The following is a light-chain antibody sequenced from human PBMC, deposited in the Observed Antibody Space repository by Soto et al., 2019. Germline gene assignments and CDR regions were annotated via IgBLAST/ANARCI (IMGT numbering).Light chain of an antibody. CDR1: SSDVGGYDY. Sequence: QSALTQVASVSGSPGQSITISCTGTSSDVGGYDYVSWYQQHPGKAPKLMIYNVIYRPSGVSDRFSGSKSGDTASLTISGLQAEDEGNYYCSSDTSTNPVVFGGVTKLTVL. CDR3: SSDTSTNPVV. J-gene: IGLJ2*01. V-gene: IGLV2-14*03. CDR2: NVI.